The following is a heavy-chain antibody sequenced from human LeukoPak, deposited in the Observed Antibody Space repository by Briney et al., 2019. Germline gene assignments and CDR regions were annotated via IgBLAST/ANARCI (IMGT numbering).Heavy chain of an antibody. CDR1: GFTFSDQY. CDR3: ARVGRDCSSINCYWEDWFDP. V-gene: IGHV3-72*01. J-gene: IGHJ5*02. CDR2: NRDKASGHTT. Sequence: GGSLRLSCAASGFTFSDQYMDWVRQTPGKGLEWVGRNRDKASGHTTEYAASVKGRFSISRDDSKNSVHLQMNSLKTEDTAVYYCARVGRDCSSINCYWEDWFDPWGQGTLVIVSS. D-gene: IGHD2-2*01.